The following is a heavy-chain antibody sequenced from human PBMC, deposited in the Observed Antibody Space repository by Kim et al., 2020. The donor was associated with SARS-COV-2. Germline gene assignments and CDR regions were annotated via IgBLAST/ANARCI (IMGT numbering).Heavy chain of an antibody. V-gene: IGHV4-34*01. D-gene: IGHD2-15*01. Sequence: SETLSLTCAVYGGSFSGYYWSWVRQPPGKGLEWIGEINHSGSTSYNPSLKSRVTISVDTSKNQFSLKLSSVTAADTAVYYCTRGCSGGSCPTFAGRYYM. CDR1: GGSFSGYY. CDR3: TRGCSGGSCPTFAGRYYM. J-gene: IGHJ6*03. CDR2: INHSGST.